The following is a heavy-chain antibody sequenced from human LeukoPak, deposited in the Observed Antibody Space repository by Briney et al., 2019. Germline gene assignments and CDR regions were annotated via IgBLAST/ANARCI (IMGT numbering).Heavy chain of an antibody. V-gene: IGHV3-23*01. Sequence: GGSLRLSCAASGFTFSSYAMSWVRQAPGKGLEWVSAISGSGGSTYYADSVKGRFTISRDNSKNTLYLQMNSLRAYDTAVYYCAKFGGLRFLEWAGAFDIWGQGTMVTVSS. CDR1: GFTFSSYA. J-gene: IGHJ3*02. CDR2: ISGSGGST. CDR3: AKFGGLRFLEWAGAFDI. D-gene: IGHD3-3*01.